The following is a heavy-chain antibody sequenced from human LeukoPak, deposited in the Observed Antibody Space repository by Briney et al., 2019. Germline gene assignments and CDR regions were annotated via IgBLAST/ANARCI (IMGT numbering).Heavy chain of an antibody. V-gene: IGHV4-59*08. D-gene: IGHD5-18*01. CDR1: GGSISSYY. CDR3: ARLHVDTAMVTWFDP. J-gene: IGHJ5*02. Sequence: SETLSLTCTVSGGSISSYYWSWIRQPPGKGLEWIGYIYYSGSTNYNPSLKSRVTISVDTSKNQFFLKLSSVTAADTAVYYCARLHVDTAMVTWFDPWGQGTLVTVSS. CDR2: IYYSGST.